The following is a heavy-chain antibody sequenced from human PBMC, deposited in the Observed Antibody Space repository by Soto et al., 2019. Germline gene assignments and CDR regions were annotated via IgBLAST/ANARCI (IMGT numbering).Heavy chain of an antibody. V-gene: IGHV4-59*01. CDR1: GVSISRYY. Sequence: SETLSLTYTVSGVSISRYYWSWIRQPPGKGLEWIGYIYYSGSTNYNPSLKSRVTISVDTSKNQFSLKLSSVTAADTAVYYCARDNGYSYGYTLDHWGQGTLVTVLL. CDR2: IYYSGST. J-gene: IGHJ4*02. D-gene: IGHD5-18*01. CDR3: ARDNGYSYGYTLDH.